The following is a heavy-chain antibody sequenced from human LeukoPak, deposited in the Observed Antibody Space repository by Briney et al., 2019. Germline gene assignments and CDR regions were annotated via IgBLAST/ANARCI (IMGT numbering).Heavy chain of an antibody. CDR3: ARERSWQQLVGGVFDY. J-gene: IGHJ4*02. CDR2: LSGSGVRT. Sequence: GGSLRLSCAASGFSFSSYAMSWVRQAPGKGLEWVSALSGSGVRTYYADSVKGRFTISRDNSKNTLYLQMGSLRAEDMAVYYCARERSWQQLVGGVFDYWGQGTLVTVSS. D-gene: IGHD6-6*01. V-gene: IGHV3-23*01. CDR1: GFSFSSYA.